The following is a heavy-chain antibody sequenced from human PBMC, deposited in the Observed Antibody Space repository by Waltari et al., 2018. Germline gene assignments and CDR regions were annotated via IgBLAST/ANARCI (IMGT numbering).Heavy chain of an antibody. Sequence: EVQLAQSGAEVKKPGATVKISCKASGYTLTDYYMQWVKQAPGKGLEWMGRVDPEDGETIYAEKFQGRITITADTSTDTAYMELSSLRSEDTAVYYCATSGYYDSSSLFDIWGQGTMVTVSS. CDR1: GYTLTDYY. D-gene: IGHD3-22*01. CDR3: ATSGYYDSSSLFDI. V-gene: IGHV1-69-2*01. J-gene: IGHJ3*02. CDR2: VDPEDGET.